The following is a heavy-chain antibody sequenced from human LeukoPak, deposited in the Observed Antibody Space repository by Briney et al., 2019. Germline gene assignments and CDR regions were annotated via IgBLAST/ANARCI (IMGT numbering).Heavy chain of an antibody. CDR2: IYSGGNT. D-gene: IGHD4-23*01. CDR3: AVYYGGGYFDY. V-gene: IGHV3-53*01. CDR1: GFTVSSNY. Sequence: GGSLRLSCAASGFTVSSNYMNWVRQAPGKGLEWVSVIYSGGNTYYADSVKGRFTISRDNSKNTLYLQMNSLRVEDTALYYCAVYYGGGYFDYWGQGTLVTVSS. J-gene: IGHJ4*02.